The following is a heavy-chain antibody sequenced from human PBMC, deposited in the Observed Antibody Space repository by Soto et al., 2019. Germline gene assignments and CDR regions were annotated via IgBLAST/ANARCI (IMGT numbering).Heavy chain of an antibody. CDR1: GYTFTGYY. V-gene: IGHV1-2*04. J-gene: IGHJ4*02. D-gene: IGHD2-15*01. Sequence: QVQLVQSGAEVKKPGASVKVSCKASGYTFTGYYMHWVRQAPGQGLEWMGWINPNSGGTNYAQKVQGWVTMTRDTSISTAYMELSRLRSDDTAVYYCARVRGGSRYLFDYWGQGTLVTVSS. CDR2: INPNSGGT. CDR3: ARVRGGSRYLFDY.